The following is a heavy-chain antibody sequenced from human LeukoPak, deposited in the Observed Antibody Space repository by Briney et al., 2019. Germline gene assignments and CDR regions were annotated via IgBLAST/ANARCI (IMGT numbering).Heavy chain of an antibody. CDR2: ISAYNGNT. V-gene: IGHV1-18*01. Sequence: ASVKVSCKASGYTFTSYGISWVRQAPGQGLEWMGWISAYNGNTNYAQKLQGRVTMTTDTPTSTAYMKLRSLRSDDTAVYYCARDPRRWYSSGWSLFDCWGQGTLVTVSS. D-gene: IGHD6-19*01. J-gene: IGHJ4*02. CDR1: GYTFTSYG. CDR3: ARDPRRWYSSGWSLFDC.